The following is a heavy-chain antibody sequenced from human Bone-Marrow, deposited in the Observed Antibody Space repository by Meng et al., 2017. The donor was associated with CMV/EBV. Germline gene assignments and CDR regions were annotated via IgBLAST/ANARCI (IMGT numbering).Heavy chain of an antibody. CDR1: EYTFTRYD. V-gene: IGHV1-8*01. Sequence: ASVKVSCKASEYTFTRYDINWVRQAIGQGLEWMGWMNPDSGNTACAQKFQGRVTMTRDTSTSTAYMELRSLKSEDTAVYYCARSIWSGYSSFDPWGQGTLVTVSS. CDR2: MNPDSGNT. J-gene: IGHJ5*02. D-gene: IGHD3-3*01. CDR3: ARSIWSGYSSFDP.